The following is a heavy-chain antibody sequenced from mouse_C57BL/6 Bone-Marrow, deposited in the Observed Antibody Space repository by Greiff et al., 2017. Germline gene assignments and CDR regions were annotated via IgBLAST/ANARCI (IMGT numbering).Heavy chain of an antibody. CDR3: ARANWDVDY. D-gene: IGHD4-1*01. Sequence: QVQLQQPGAELVKPGASVKLSCKASGYTFTSYWMQWLKQRPGQGLEWIGEIDPSDSYTNYNQKFKGKATLTVDTSSSTAYMQLSSLTSEDSAVYYCARANWDVDYWGQGTTLTVSS. J-gene: IGHJ2*01. V-gene: IGHV1-50*01. CDR1: GYTFTSYW. CDR2: IDPSDSYT.